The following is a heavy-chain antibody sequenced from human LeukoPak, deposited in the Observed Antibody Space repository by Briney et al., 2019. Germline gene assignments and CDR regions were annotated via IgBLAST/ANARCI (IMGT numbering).Heavy chain of an antibody. J-gene: IGHJ5*02. D-gene: IGHD4-17*01. CDR1: GGSISSYY. CDR2: IYYSGST. CDR3: ARGRHDYGDYRCWFDP. V-gene: IGHV4-39*01. Sequence: SETLSLTCTVSGGSISSYYWGWIRQPPGKGLEWIGSIYYSGSTYYNPSLKSRVTISVDTSKNQFSLKLSSVTAADTAVYYCARGRHDYGDYRCWFDPWGQGTLVTVSS.